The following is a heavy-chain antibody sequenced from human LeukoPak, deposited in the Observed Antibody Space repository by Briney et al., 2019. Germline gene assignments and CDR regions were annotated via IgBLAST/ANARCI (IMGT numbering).Heavy chain of an antibody. D-gene: IGHD3-3*01. V-gene: IGHV1-2*02. CDR1: GYTFTGYY. Sequence: ASVKVSCKASGYTFTGYYMHWVRQAPGQGFEWMGWINPNSGGTNYAQKFQGRVTITRATSISPAYMELSRLGSDDTAVYCCASFPGLYDFWSSYSAVWGQGTLVTVSS. J-gene: IGHJ4*02. CDR2: INPNSGGT. CDR3: ASFPGLYDFWSSYSAV.